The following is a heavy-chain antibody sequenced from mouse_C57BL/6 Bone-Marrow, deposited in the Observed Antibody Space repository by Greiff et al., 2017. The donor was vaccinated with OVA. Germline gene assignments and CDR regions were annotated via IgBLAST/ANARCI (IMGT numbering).Heavy chain of an antibody. Sequence: EVKLVESGGGLVQPGGSLKLSCAASGFTFSDFYMYWIRQTPEKRLEWVAYISNGGGSTYYPYTVKGRFTISRDNAKNTLYLQMSRLKSEDTAMYYCARLDAMDYWGQGTSVTVSS. V-gene: IGHV5-12*01. J-gene: IGHJ4*01. CDR2: ISNGGGST. CDR1: GFTFSDFY. CDR3: ARLDAMDY.